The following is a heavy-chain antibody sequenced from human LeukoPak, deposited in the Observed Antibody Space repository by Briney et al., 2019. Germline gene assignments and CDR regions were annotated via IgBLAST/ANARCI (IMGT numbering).Heavy chain of an antibody. Sequence: GGSLRLSCAASGFTVSSNYMSWVRQAPGKGLEWVSVIYSGGTTYYADSVKGRFTISRDNSKNTLYLQINSLRGDDTGVYYCGRDVGRSYSAPTWGQGTLVTVSS. CDR1: GFTVSSNY. CDR3: GRDVGRSYSAPT. V-gene: IGHV3-53*01. D-gene: IGHD1-26*01. J-gene: IGHJ5*02. CDR2: IYSGGTT.